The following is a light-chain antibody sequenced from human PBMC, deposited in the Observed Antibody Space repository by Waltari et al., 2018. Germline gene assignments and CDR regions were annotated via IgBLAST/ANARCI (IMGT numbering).Light chain of an antibody. CDR2: GAS. CDR1: KSVSGNN. Sequence: IVLTQSPATLSLSPGKTATPSCRASKSVSGNNLAWYQQKPAQAPRLLIHGASSRATGIPDRFSGSGSGTDFTLTISRLEPEDFAVYYCQQYGRSWNTFGQGTKVEIK. CDR3: QQYGRSWNT. J-gene: IGKJ2*01. V-gene: IGKV3-20*01.